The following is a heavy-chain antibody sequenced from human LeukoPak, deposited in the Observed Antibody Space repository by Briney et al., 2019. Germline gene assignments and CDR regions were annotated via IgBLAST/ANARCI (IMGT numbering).Heavy chain of an antibody. V-gene: IGHV1-8*01. D-gene: IGHD6-19*01. Sequence: RGASVKVSCKASGYTFTSYDINWVRQATGQGLEWMGWMNPNSGNTGYAQKFQGRVTMTRNTSISTAYMELSSLRSEDAAVYYCARGCRPGIAVANWFDPWGQGTLVTVSS. CDR3: ARGCRPGIAVANWFDP. CDR2: MNPNSGNT. J-gene: IGHJ5*02. CDR1: GYTFTSYD.